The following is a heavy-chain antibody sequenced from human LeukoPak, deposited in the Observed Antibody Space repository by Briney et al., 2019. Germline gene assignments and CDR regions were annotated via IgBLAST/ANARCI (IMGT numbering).Heavy chain of an antibody. D-gene: IGHD1-14*01. Sequence: PGGSLRLSCAASGFTFSTYAMSWVHQAPGKGLEWVSGLTGGGGTSYADSVKGRFTISRDNSKNTLYLQMNSLRAEDTAVYYCAKDKGAVTGTFDYWGQGTLVTVSS. CDR3: AKDKGAVTGTFDY. J-gene: IGHJ4*02. CDR2: LTGGGGT. CDR1: GFTFSTYA. V-gene: IGHV3-23*01.